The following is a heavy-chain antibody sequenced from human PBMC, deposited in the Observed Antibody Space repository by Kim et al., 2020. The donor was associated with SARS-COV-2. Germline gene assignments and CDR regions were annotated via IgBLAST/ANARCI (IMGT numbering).Heavy chain of an antibody. D-gene: IGHD1-26*01. CDR3: ARGSGSHWFDY. Sequence: ASVKVSCKASGYTFSSYGISWVRQAPGQGPEWMGWISNYNGNTVYGQKFQARVTMTTDTSTNTAYMELRSLRSDDTAIYFCARGSGSHWFDYWGQGTLVT. J-gene: IGHJ4*02. V-gene: IGHV1-18*01. CDR1: GYTFSSYG. CDR2: ISNYNGNT.